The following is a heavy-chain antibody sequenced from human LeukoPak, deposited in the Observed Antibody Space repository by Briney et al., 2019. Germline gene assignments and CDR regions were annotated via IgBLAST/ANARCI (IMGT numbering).Heavy chain of an antibody. J-gene: IGHJ6*03. CDR3: ASYSYYMDV. Sequence: PSETLSLTCAVYGGSFSGYYWSWIRQPPGKGLEWIGYIYYRGSTNYNPSLKSRVTISVDTSKNQFSLKLSSVTAADTAVYYCASYSYYMDVWGKGTTVTVSS. CDR1: GGSFSGYY. D-gene: IGHD2-21*01. CDR2: IYYRGST. V-gene: IGHV4-59*01.